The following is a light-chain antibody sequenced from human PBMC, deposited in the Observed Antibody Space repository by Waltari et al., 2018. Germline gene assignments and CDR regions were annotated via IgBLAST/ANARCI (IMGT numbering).Light chain of an antibody. CDR3: YSSDSTGLRV. J-gene: IGLJ1*01. V-gene: IGLV3-10*01. Sequence: SYELTQPPSVSVSPGQTARITCSGHELPRKYAYWFQPKSGQAPRLVIYEATKRPSGIPERFSGSISGTVATLTITGAQVDDEADYYCYSSDSTGLRVFGGGTTVVVL. CDR2: EAT. CDR1: ELPRKY.